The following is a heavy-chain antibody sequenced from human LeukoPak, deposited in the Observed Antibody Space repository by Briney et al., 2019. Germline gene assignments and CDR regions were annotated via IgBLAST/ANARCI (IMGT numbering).Heavy chain of an antibody. CDR1: GFTFSSYD. CDR2: IGTAGDT. Sequence: GGSLRLSCAASGFTFSSYDMHWVRQATGKGLEWVSAIGTAGDTYYPGSVKGRFTISRENAKNSLYLQMNSLRAGDTAVYYCARGACSSTSYYYYYYGMDVWGQGTTVTVSS. D-gene: IGHD2-2*01. CDR3: ARGACSSTSYYYYYYGMDV. V-gene: IGHV3-13*04. J-gene: IGHJ6*02.